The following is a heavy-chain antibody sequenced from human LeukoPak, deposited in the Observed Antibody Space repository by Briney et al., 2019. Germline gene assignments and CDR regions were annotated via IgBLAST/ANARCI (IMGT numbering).Heavy chain of an antibody. Sequence: GGSLRLSCAASGFTFSRYWMSWVRQAPGKGLEWVANIKQDGSEKYYVDSVKGRFTISRDNAKNSLYLQMNSLRAEDTAVYYCARIAAAGTNWFDPWGQGTLVTVSS. CDR1: GFTFSRYW. V-gene: IGHV3-7*01. CDR3: ARIAAAGTNWFDP. D-gene: IGHD6-13*01. CDR2: IKQDGSEK. J-gene: IGHJ5*02.